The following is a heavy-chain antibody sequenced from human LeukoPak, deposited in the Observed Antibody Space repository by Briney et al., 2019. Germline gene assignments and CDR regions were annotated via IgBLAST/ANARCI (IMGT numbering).Heavy chain of an antibody. CDR1: GFTFSSYS. D-gene: IGHD2-8*02. CDR3: ARGRGEAGGY. Sequence: GGSLRLSCAASGFTFSSYSMNWVRQAPGKGLEWVSSISSSSSYIYYADSVKGRFTISRDNAKNSLYLQMNSLRAEDTAAYYCARGRGEAGGYWGQGTLVTVSS. CDR2: ISSSSSYI. V-gene: IGHV3-21*01. J-gene: IGHJ4*02.